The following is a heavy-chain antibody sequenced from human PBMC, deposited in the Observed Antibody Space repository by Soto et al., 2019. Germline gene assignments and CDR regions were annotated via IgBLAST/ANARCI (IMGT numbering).Heavy chain of an antibody. Sequence: ASVKVSCKASGGTFSSYAISWVRQAPGQGLEWMGGIIPIFGTANYAQKFQGRVTITADESTSTAYMELSSLRSEDTAVYYCARRTYYYDRSGYYSDAFDIWGQGTMVTVSS. V-gene: IGHV1-69*13. J-gene: IGHJ3*02. CDR1: GGTFSSYA. CDR3: ARRTYYYDRSGYYSDAFDI. CDR2: IIPIFGTA. D-gene: IGHD3-22*01.